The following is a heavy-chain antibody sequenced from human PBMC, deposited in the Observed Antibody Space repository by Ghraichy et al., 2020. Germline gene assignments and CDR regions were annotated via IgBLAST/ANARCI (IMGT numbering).Heavy chain of an antibody. V-gene: IGHV1-69*04. CDR2: IVPSLNVA. CDR1: GDTFSNYA. J-gene: IGHJ5*02. CDR3: VRFSREDEAVQQNWLDP. D-gene: IGHD6-19*01. Sequence: SVKVSCKTSGDTFSNYALSWVRQAPGQGLEWMGMIVPSLNVADYAQNFQGRVSFTADKSTTTVYMVLSSLRSDDTAIYFCVRFSREDEAVQQNWLDPWGQGTLVTVSA.